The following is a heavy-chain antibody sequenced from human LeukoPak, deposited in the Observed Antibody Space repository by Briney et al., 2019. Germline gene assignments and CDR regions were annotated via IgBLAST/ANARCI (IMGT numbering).Heavy chain of an antibody. J-gene: IGHJ4*02. CDR2: IYYSGST. V-gene: IGHV4-61*01. D-gene: IGHD5-24*01. CDR3: AGGDGYNYVSFDY. Sequence: SETLSLTCTVSGGSVSSGSYYWSWIRQPPGTGLEWIGYIYYSGSTNYNPSLKSRVTISVDTSKNQFSLKLSSVTAADTAVCYCAGGDGYNYVSFDYWGQGTLVTVSS. CDR1: GGSVSSGSYY.